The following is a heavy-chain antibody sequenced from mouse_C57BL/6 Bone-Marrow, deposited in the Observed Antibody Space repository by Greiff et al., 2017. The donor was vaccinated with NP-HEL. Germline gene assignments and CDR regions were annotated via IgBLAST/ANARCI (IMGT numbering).Heavy chain of an antibody. CDR1: GFTFSDAW. Sequence: DVHLVESGGGLVQPGGSMKLSCAASGFTFSDAWMDWVRQSPEQGLEWVAEIRNKANNHATYYAESVKGRFTISRDDSKSSVYLQMSSLRAEDTGIYYCTSDYGGSDWYFDVWGTGTTVTVSS. V-gene: IGHV6-6*01. CDR2: IRNKANNHAT. J-gene: IGHJ1*03. D-gene: IGHD1-1*01. CDR3: TSDYGGSDWYFDV.